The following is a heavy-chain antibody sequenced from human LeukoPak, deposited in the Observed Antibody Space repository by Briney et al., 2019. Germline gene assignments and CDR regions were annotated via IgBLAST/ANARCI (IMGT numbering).Heavy chain of an antibody. CDR3: AREGYYYGSGSYYNPLRPDY. V-gene: IGHV3-11*01. CDR2: ISSSGSTI. J-gene: IGHJ4*02. CDR1: GFTFSDYY. D-gene: IGHD3-10*01. Sequence: GSLRLSCAASGFTFSDYYMSWIRQAPGKGLEWVSYISSSGSTIYYADSVKGRFTISRDNAKNSLYLQMNSLRAEDTAVYYCAREGYYYGSGSYYNPLRPDYWGQGTLVTVSS.